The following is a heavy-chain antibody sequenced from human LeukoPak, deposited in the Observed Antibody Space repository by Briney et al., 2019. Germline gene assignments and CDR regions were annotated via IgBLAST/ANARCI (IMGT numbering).Heavy chain of an antibody. Sequence: GGSLGLSCAASGFTFSSYWMSWVRQAPGKGLEWVANIKHDGSEKYYVDSVKGRFAISRDNGKNSLYLQMNSLRVEDMAVYYCARTPREWLLGYHFEYWGQGTLVTVSS. D-gene: IGHD3-3*01. CDR2: IKHDGSEK. V-gene: IGHV3-7*01. CDR1: GFTFSSYW. CDR3: ARTPREWLLGYHFEY. J-gene: IGHJ4*02.